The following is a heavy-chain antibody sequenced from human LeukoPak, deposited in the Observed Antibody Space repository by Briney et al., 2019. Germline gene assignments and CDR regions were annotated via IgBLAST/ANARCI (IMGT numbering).Heavy chain of an antibody. D-gene: IGHD3-9*01. J-gene: IGHJ6*03. CDR1: GYTFTSYG. CDR2: MNPNSGNT. CDR3: ARRGDYDTYYYYMDV. V-gene: IGHV1-8*01. Sequence: ASVKVSCKASGYTFTSYGINWVRQATGQGLEWMGWMNPNSGNTGYAQKFQGRVTMTRNTSISTAYMELSSLRSEDTAVYYCARRGDYDTYYYYMDVWGKGTTVTVSS.